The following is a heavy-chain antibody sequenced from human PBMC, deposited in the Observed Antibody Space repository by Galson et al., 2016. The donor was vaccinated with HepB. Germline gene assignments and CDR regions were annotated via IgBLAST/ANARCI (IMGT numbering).Heavy chain of an antibody. CDR1: GYTFTNYD. V-gene: IGHV1-8*01. CDR2: MNPNSGST. Sequence: SVKVSCKASGYTFTNYDINWVRQATGQGLEWLGWMNPNSGSTGYAQKFQGRVTMTRDTSISTAYMELSSLRSDDTAIYYCARNPIETGYFDPWGQGTLVTVSS. D-gene: IGHD1-1*01. J-gene: IGHJ5*02. CDR3: ARNPIETGYFDP.